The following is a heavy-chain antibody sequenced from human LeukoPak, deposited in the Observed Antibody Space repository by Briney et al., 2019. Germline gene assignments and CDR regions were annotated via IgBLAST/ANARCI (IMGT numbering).Heavy chain of an antibody. J-gene: IGHJ4*02. CDR2: IYYSGST. Sequence: SETLSLTCTVSGGSISSYYWSWIRQPPGKGLEWIGYIYYSGSTNYNPSLKSRVTISVDTSKNQFSLKLSSVTAADTAVYYCARCTWELLYFDYWGQGTLVTVSS. CDR3: ARCTWELLYFDY. V-gene: IGHV4-59*01. D-gene: IGHD1-26*01. CDR1: GGSISSYY.